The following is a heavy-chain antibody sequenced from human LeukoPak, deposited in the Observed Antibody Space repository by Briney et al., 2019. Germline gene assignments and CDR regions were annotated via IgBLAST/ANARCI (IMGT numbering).Heavy chain of an antibody. Sequence: PSETLSLTCTVSGGSISSGTYYWGWIRQPPGKGLEWIGSIYHSGSTYYNPSLKSRVTISVDTSKNQFSLKLSSVTAADTAVYYCARLSTRGLANTAPSKPKYYFDYWGQGTLVTVSS. CDR2: IYHSGST. CDR3: ARLSTRGLANTAPSKPKYYFDY. D-gene: IGHD1-14*01. J-gene: IGHJ4*02. V-gene: IGHV4-39*07. CDR1: GGSISSGTYY.